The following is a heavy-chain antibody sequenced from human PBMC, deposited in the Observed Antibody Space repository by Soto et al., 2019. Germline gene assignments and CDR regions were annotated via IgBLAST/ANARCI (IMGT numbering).Heavy chain of an antibody. CDR3: EREAVGPDYAMDV. CDR2: LGFDGGGR. Sequence: PGGSLRLSCAASGFDFSSYGMHWVRQTPGKGLEWLAVLGFDGGGRYYADSVKGRFTISRDNSKKMLYLQMDSLRAGDTDLYYCEREAVGPDYAMDVWGQGTKVTVSS. D-gene: IGHD1-26*01. CDR1: GFDFSSYG. J-gene: IGHJ6*02. V-gene: IGHV3-33*01.